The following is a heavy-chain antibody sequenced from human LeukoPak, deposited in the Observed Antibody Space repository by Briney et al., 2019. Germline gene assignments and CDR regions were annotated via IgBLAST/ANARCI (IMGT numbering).Heavy chain of an antibody. D-gene: IGHD3-3*01. CDR3: ARATIFGVVKDAFDI. J-gene: IGHJ3*02. CDR2: IIPIFGTA. V-gene: IGHV1-69*01. CDR1: GGTFSSYA. Sequence: SVKVSCKASGGTFSSYAISWVRQAPGQGLEWMGGIIPIFGTANYAQKFQGRVTITADESTSTAYMELSSLRSEDTAVYYCARATIFGVVKDAFDIWGQGTMVTVSS.